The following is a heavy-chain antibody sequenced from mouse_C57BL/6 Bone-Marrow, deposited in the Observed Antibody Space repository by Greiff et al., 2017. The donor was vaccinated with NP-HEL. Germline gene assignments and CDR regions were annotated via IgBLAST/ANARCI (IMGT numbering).Heavy chain of an antibody. CDR3: ATGYDGYPFAY. Sequence: VQLQQSGAELVKPGASVKISCKASGYAFSSYWMNWVKQRPGTGLEWIGQIYPGDGDTNYNGKFKGKATLTADKSSSTAYMQLSSLTSEDSAVYFCATGYDGYPFAYWGQGTLVTVSA. D-gene: IGHD2-3*01. CDR2: IYPGDGDT. CDR1: GYAFSSYW. V-gene: IGHV1-80*01. J-gene: IGHJ3*01.